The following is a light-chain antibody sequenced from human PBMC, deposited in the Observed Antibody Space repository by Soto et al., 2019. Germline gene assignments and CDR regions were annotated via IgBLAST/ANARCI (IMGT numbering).Light chain of an antibody. CDR1: SSDVGSYNL. CDR3: CSYAGSPYV. J-gene: IGLJ1*01. CDR2: EGS. Sequence: QSALTQPASVSGSPGQSITISCTGTSSDVGSYNLVSWYQQHPGKAPKLMIYEGSKRPSGVSNRFSGSKSGNTASLTISGLQDEDEADYYCCSYAGSPYVFGTGTKLTVL. V-gene: IGLV2-23*01.